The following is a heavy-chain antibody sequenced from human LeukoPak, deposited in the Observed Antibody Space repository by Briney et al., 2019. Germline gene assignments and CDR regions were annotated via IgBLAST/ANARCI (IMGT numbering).Heavy chain of an antibody. D-gene: IGHD2/OR15-2a*01. CDR2: ISSSSSYI. Sequence: GGALRLSCAASGFTFSNAWMSWVRQAPGKGLEWVSRISSSSSYIYYADTVKGRFTISRDKAKNSLYLQMNSLRAEDTAVYYCARDLILLTYMDVWGKGTTVTVSS. J-gene: IGHJ6*03. CDR1: GFTFSNAW. CDR3: ARDLILLTYMDV. V-gene: IGHV3-21*01.